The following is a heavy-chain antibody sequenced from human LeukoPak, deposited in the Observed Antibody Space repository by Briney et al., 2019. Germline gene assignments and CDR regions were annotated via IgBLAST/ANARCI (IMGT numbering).Heavy chain of an antibody. V-gene: IGHV3-48*01. D-gene: IGHD3-10*01. J-gene: IGHJ3*02. CDR1: GFTFSSYS. CDR3: ASRLWFGDLTYAFDI. CDR2: ISSSSSTI. Sequence: GGSLRLSCAASGFTFSSYSMNWVRQAPGKGLEWVSYISSSSSTIYYADSVKGRFTISRDNAKNSLYLQMNSLRAEDTAVYYCASRLWFGDLTYAFDIWGQGTMVTVSS.